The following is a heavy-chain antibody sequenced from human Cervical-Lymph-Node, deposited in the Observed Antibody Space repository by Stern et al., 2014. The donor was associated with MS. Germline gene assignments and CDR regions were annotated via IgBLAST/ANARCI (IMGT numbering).Heavy chain of an antibody. V-gene: IGHV4-61*02. CDR1: GGSISSHNYY. D-gene: IGHD4-11*01. Sequence: QVQLQESGPGLVKPSQTLSLTCTVSGGSISSHNYYWTWIRQPAGEGLEWIGRIHASGSTKYNPSLMSRVTISVDTSQNQFSLKLTSVTAADTAVYYCATSPTVTSYYYGVDVWGQGTTVTVSS. J-gene: IGHJ6*02. CDR3: ATSPTVTSYYYGVDV. CDR2: IHASGST.